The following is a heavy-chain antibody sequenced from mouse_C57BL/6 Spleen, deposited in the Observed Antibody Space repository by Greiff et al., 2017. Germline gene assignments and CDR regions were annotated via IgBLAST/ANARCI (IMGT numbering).Heavy chain of an antibody. CDR1: GYTFTSYG. V-gene: IGHV1-81*01. Sequence: QVQLQQSGAELARPGASVKLSCKASGYTFTSYGISWVKQRTGQGLEWIGEIYPRSGNTYYNEKVKGKATLTADKSSSTAYMELRSLTSEDSAVYFYARTDYHDCGSGAWFAYWGQGTLVTVSA. D-gene: IGHD1-1*01. CDR2: IYPRSGNT. J-gene: IGHJ3*01. CDR3: ARTDYHDCGSGAWFAY.